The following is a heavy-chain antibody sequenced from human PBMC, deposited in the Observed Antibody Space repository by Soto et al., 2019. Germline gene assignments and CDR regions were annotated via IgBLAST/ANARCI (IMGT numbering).Heavy chain of an antibody. CDR2: TYYRSKWYN. CDR3: AREEYYMQLVPCSGMVV. J-gene: IGHJ6*02. Sequence: SQTLALTCAISGDSVSSNSAAWNWIRQSPSRGLEWLGRTYYRSKWYNDYAVSVKSRITINPDTSKNQFSLQLNSVTPEDTAVYYCAREEYYMQLVPCSGMVVWGPGPSVSVSS. V-gene: IGHV6-1*01. CDR1: GDSVSSNSAA. D-gene: IGHD6-6*01.